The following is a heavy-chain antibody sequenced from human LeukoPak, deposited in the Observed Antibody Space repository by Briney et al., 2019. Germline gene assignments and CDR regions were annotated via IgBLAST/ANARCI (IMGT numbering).Heavy chain of an antibody. D-gene: IGHD2-15*01. J-gene: IGHJ4*02. V-gene: IGHV6-1*01. CDR1: GDSVSSNSAA. CDR3: ARSSLFPLRPHFDY. Sequence: QTLSLTCAISGDSVSSNSAAWNWIRQSPSRGLEWLGRTYYRSKWYNDYAVSVKSRITINPDTSKNQFSLQLNSVTPEDTAVYYCARSSLFPLRPHFDYWGQGTLVTVSS. CDR2: TYYRSKWYN.